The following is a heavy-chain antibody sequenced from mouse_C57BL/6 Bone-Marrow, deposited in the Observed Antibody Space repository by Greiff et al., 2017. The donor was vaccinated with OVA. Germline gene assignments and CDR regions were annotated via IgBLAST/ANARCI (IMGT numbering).Heavy chain of an antibody. CDR2: IHPNSGST. CDR1: GYTFTSYW. V-gene: IGHV1-64*01. CDR3: ARRPGMYFDV. J-gene: IGHJ1*03. Sequence: QVQLQQSGAELVKPGASVKLSCKASGYTFTSYWMHWVKQRPGQGLEWIGMIHPNSGSTNYNEKFKSKATLTVDKSSSTAYMQLSSLTSEDSAVYCCARRPGMYFDVWGTGTTVTVSS.